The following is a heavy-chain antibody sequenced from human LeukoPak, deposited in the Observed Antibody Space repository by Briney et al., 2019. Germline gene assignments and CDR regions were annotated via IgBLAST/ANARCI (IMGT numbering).Heavy chain of an antibody. CDR3: ARSMVRGVIPDY. CDR2: ISAYNGNT. CDR1: GYTFTSYG. D-gene: IGHD3-10*01. Sequence: ASVKVSCKASGYTFTSYGISWVRQTPGQGVEWMGWISAYNGNTNYAQKLQGSVTMTTDTSTSTAYMELRSLRSDDTAVYYCARSMVRGVIPDYWGQGTLVTVSS. J-gene: IGHJ4*02. V-gene: IGHV1-18*01.